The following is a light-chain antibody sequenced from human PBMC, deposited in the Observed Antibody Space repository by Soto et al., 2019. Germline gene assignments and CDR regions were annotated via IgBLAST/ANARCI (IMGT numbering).Light chain of an antibody. CDR2: STN. CDR1: SGSVSTSNY. V-gene: IGLV8-61*01. J-gene: IGLJ3*02. CDR3: VLYLGNGIWV. Sequence: QAVVTQEPSFSVSPGGTVTLTCGLSSGSVSTSNYPSWYQQTPGQAPRSLIYSTNTRSSGVPDRFSGSILGNRAALTITGAKADDESDFYCVLYLGNGIWVFGGGTKVTVL.